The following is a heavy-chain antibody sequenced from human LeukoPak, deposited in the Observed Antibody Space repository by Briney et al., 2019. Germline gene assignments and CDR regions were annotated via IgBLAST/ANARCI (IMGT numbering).Heavy chain of an antibody. CDR2: INPNSGGT. J-gene: IGHJ6*03. V-gene: IGHV1-2*02. CDR1: GYTFTGYY. Sequence: ASVKVSCKASGYTFTGYYMHWVRQAPGQGLEWMGWINPNSGGTNYAQKFQGRVTMTTDTSTSTAYMELRSLRSDDTAAYYCARGHCSSTSCYGGRGCYYYMDVWGKGTTVTVSS. D-gene: IGHD2-2*01. CDR3: ARGHCSSTSCYGGRGCYYYMDV.